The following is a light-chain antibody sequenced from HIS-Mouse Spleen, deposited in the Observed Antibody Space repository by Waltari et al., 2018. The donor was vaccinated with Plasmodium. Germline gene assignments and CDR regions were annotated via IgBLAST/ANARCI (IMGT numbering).Light chain of an antibody. CDR3: QQSYSTWT. CDR2: LGS. V-gene: IGKV2-28*01. CDR1: QSLLHSNGYNY. Sequence: DIVMTQSPLSLPVTPGEPASISCRSSQSLLHSNGYNYLDWYLQKPGQSPQLLIYLGSNRASGVPSRFSGSGSGTDFTLTISSLQPEDFATYYCQQSYSTWTFGQGTKVEIK. J-gene: IGKJ1*01.